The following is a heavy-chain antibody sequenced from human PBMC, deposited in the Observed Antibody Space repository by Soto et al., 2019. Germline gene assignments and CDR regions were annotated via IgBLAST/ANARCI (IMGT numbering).Heavy chain of an antibody. Sequence: SETLSPTCAVYGGSFSGYYWSWIRQPPGKGLEWIGVINHSGSTNYNPSLKSRVTISVDTSKNQFSLKLSSVTAADTAVYYCARMAARYYYYYYGMDVWGQGTTVTVSS. CDR1: GGSFSGYY. J-gene: IGHJ6*02. CDR2: INHSGST. V-gene: IGHV4-34*01. CDR3: ARMAARYYYYYYGMDV. D-gene: IGHD6-6*01.